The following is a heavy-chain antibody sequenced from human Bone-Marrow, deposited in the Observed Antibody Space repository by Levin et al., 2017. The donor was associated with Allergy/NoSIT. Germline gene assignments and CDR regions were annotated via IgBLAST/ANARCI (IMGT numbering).Heavy chain of an antibody. CDR3: ARDPGPAGEYSSPKRHNWFDP. J-gene: IGHJ5*02. V-gene: IGHV3-74*01. CDR2: INSDGSST. Sequence: GESLKISCAASGFTFSSYWMHWVRQAPGKGLVWVSRINSDGSSTSYADSVKGRFTISRDNAKNTLYLQMNSLRAEDTAVYYCARDPGPAGEYSSPKRHNWFDPWGQGTLVTVSS. CDR1: GFTFSSYW. D-gene: IGHD6-6*01.